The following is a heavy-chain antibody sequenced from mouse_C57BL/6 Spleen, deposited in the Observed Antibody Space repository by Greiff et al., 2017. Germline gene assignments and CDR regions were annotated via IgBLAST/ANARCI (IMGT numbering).Heavy chain of an antibody. D-gene: IGHD1-1*01. J-gene: IGHJ4*01. V-gene: IGHV14-4*01. CDR3: TTRGSSGTGAMDY. Sequence: EVQLQQSGAELVRPGASVKLSCTASGFNIKDDYMHWVKQRPEQGLEWIGWIDPENGDTEYASKFQGKATITADTSSNTAYLQRSSLTSEDTAVYYCTTRGSSGTGAMDYWGQGTSVTVSS. CDR2: IDPENGDT. CDR1: GFNIKDDY.